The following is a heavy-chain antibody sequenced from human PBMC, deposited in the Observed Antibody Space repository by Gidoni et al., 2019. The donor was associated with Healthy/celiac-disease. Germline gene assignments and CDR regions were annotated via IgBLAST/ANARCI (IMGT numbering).Heavy chain of an antibody. V-gene: IGHV3-11*01. Sequence: QVQLVESGGGLVKPGGSLRLSCAASGFTFSDYYMSWIRQAPGKGLGWVSYISSSGRTIYYADSVKGRFTISRDNAKNSLYLQMNSLRAEDTAVYYCARFRATVTTFTYYYYYMDVWGKGTTVTVSS. CDR1: GFTFSDYY. J-gene: IGHJ6*03. CDR3: ARFRATVTTFTYYYYYMDV. D-gene: IGHD4-4*01. CDR2: ISSSGRTI.